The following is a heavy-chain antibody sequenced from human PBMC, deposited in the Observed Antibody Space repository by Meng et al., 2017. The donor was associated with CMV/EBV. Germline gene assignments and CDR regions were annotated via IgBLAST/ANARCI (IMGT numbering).Heavy chain of an antibody. CDR2: ISSSSSTI. CDR1: GFTFSSYS. J-gene: IGHJ3*02. V-gene: IGHV3-48*04. CDR3: ARDPPMYYDFWSGYLYDAFDI. D-gene: IGHD3-3*01. Sequence: GESLKISCAASGFTFSSYSMNWVRQAPGKGLEWVSYISSSSSTIYYADSAKGRFTISRDNTKNSLYLQMNSLRAEDTAVYYCARDPPMYYDFWSGYLYDAFDIWGQGTMVTVSS.